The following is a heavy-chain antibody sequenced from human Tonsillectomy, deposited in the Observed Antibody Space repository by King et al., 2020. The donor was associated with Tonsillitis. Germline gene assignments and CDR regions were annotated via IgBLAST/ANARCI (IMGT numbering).Heavy chain of an antibody. D-gene: IGHD6-13*01. CDR3: AKDRGSSHEYFQH. J-gene: IGHJ1*01. CDR2: ISWNSGSI. Sequence: QLVQSGGGLVQPGRSLRLSCAASGFTFDDYAIHWVRQAPGKGLEWVSGISWNSGSIGYADSVKGRFTISRDNAKNSLYLQMNSLRAEDTALYYCAKDRGSSHEYFQHWGQGTLVTVSS. V-gene: IGHV3-9*01. CDR1: GFTFDDYA.